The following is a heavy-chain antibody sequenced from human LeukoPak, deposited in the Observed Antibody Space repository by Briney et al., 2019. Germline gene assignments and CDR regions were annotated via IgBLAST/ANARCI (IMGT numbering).Heavy chain of an antibody. CDR1: CGSISSGDYY. V-gene: IGHV4-30-4*01. D-gene: IGHD2-2*01. Sequence: PSETLSLICTVSCGSISSGDYYWSWIRQPPGKGLEWIGYIYHSGSTYYNPSLKSRVTISVDRSKNQFSLKLSSVTAADTAVYYCARGGQGDIVVVPAAPMFDYWGQGTLVTVSS. CDR2: IYHSGST. CDR3: ARGGQGDIVVVPAAPMFDY. J-gene: IGHJ4*02.